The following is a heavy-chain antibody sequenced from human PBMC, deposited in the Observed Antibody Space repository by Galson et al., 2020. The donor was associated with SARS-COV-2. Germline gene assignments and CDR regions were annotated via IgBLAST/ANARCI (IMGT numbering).Heavy chain of an antibody. CDR1: GDSISSSSCY. CDR3: ARPGLGHSYAMGDI. D-gene: IGHD3-16*01. J-gene: IGHJ3*02. Sequence: SETLSLTCSVSGDSISSSSCYWGWIRQPPGKGLEYIGSIHRSGSTNYNPSLKSRVTISVDTSRNQFSLKLNSVTAADTAVYYCARPGLGHSYAMGDIWGQGTMVTVSS. V-gene: IGHV4-39*01. CDR2: IHRSGST.